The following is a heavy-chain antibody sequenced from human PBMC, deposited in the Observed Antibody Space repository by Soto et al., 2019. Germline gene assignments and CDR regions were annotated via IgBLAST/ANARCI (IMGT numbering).Heavy chain of an antibody. V-gene: IGHV3-23*01. D-gene: IGHD6-13*01. Sequence: GGSLILSWAAAGFTFSNYTRSLVRQAPGKRPEWVSAISGSGNKKYYVDSVKGRFTISRDNYKNTLYLQMSSLRAEDTAVYYCVKDSAYSSNWSGGRKTFDYWGQGTLVTVSS. CDR3: VKDSAYSSNWSGGRKTFDY. J-gene: IGHJ4*02. CDR2: ISGSGNKK. CDR1: GFTFSNYT.